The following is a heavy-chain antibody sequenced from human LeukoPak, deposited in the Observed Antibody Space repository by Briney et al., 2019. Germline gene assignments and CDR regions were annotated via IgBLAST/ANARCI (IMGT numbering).Heavy chain of an antibody. J-gene: IGHJ3*02. Sequence: PGGSLRLSCAASGFTFSRYSMNWVRQAPGKGLEWVSSISISSNYIYYPDSLKGRFTISRDNAKNSLYLQINSLRAEDTAVYYCARGSRLGVVGRDAFNIWGQGTMVTVSS. V-gene: IGHV3-21*01. CDR3: ARGSRLGVVGRDAFNI. CDR2: ISISSNYI. D-gene: IGHD3-3*01. CDR1: GFTFSRYS.